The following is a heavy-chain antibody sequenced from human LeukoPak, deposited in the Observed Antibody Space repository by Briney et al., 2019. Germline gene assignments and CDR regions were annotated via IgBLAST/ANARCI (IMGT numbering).Heavy chain of an antibody. CDR1: GGSISGTYYW. CDR3: ARSIVVVVAATEGFDY. J-gene: IGHJ4*02. V-gene: IGHV2-70*11. D-gene: IGHD2-15*01. CDR2: IDWDDDK. Sequence: TLSLTCTVSGGSISGTYYWRWIRQPPGKALEWLARIDWDDDKYYSTSLKTRLTISKDTSKNQVVLTMTNMDPVDTATYYCARSIVVVVAATEGFDYWGQGTLVTVSS.